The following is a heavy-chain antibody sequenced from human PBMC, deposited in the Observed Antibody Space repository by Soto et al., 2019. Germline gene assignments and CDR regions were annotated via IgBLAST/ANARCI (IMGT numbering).Heavy chain of an antibody. V-gene: IGHV3-23*01. CDR1: GFTFSSYA. D-gene: IGHD2-15*01. CDR2: ISGSGGST. CDR3: AKEGDVVVVAATHFDY. J-gene: IGHJ4*02. Sequence: EVQLLESGGGLVQPGGSPRLSCAASGFTFSSYAMSWVRQAPGKGLEWVSAISGSGGSTYYADSVKGRFTISRDNSKNTLYLQMNSLRAEDTAVYYCAKEGDVVVVAATHFDYWGQGTLVTVSS.